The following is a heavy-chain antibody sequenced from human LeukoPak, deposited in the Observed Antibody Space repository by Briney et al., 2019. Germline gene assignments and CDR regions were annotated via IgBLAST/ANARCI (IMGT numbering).Heavy chain of an antibody. D-gene: IGHD2-15*01. CDR2: ITSRSDYI. CDR1: GLSFSTSN. V-gene: IGHV3-21*01. J-gene: IGHJ5*02. CDR3: ATGYCSGGSCFNWFDP. Sequence: TGGSLRLSCAASGLSFSTSNMVWVRQSPGKGLEWVSSITSRSDYIYYADSLKGRFTVSRDNAKNSLYLHMSSLTAEDTAVYYCATGYCSGGSCFNWFDPWGPGTLVTVSS.